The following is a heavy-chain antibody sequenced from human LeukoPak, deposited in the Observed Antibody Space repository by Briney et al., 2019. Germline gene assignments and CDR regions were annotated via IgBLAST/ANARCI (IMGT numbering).Heavy chain of an antibody. Sequence: TPSETLSLTCTVSGGSISSYYWSWIRQPPGKGLEWIGYIYYSGSTNYNPSLKSRVTISVDTSKNQFSLKLSSVTAADTAVYYCARVGTYYDILTGYYPPNNWFDPWGQGTLVTVSS. CDR1: GGSISSYY. D-gene: IGHD3-9*01. V-gene: IGHV4-59*01. CDR3: ARVGTYYDILTGYYPPNNWFDP. CDR2: IYYSGST. J-gene: IGHJ5*02.